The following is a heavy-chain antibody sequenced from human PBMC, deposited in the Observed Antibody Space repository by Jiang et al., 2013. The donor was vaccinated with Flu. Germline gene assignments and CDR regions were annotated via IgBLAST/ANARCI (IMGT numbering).Heavy chain of an antibody. CDR2: IWYDGSKT. Sequence: VQLVESGGGVVQPGKSLRLSCEASGFTFSDYAMHWVRQAPGKGLEWVTAIWYDGSKTYYEDSLKGRFTISRDNSNNTVYLQMDGLRAEDTGVYYCVRDPSGAGIKIDYWGQGTLVIVSS. D-gene: IGHD6-13*01. CDR3: VRDPSGAGIKIDY. CDR1: GFTFSDYA. V-gene: IGHV3-33*01. J-gene: IGHJ4*02.